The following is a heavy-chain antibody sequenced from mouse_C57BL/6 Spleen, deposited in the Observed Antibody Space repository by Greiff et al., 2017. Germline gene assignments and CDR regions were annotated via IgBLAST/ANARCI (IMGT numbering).Heavy chain of an antibody. J-gene: IGHJ2*01. CDR2: INPNYGTT. Sequence: EVQLQQSGPELVKPGASVKISCKASGYSFTDYNMNWVKQSNGKSLEWIGVINPNYGTTSYNQKFKGKVTLTVDQSSSTVYMQINRLTSEDSAVYYCARCSSWCRGDYFDFWGQGTTLTVSS. V-gene: IGHV1-39*01. CDR1: GYSFTDYN. D-gene: IGHD1-1*02. CDR3: ARCSSWCRGDYFDF.